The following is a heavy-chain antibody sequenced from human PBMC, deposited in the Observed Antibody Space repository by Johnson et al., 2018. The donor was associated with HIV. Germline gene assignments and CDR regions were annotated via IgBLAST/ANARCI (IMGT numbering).Heavy chain of an antibody. V-gene: IGHV3-30*14. J-gene: IGHJ3*02. D-gene: IGHD2-8*02. CDR1: GFTFSSYA. Sequence: QVQLVESGGGLVKPGGSLRLSCAASGFTFSSYAMHWVRQAPGKGLEWVAVISYDGSNKYYADSVKGRFTISRDNSKNTLYLQMNSLRGEDTAVYYCARSMYWPDAFDIWGQGTMVTVSS. CDR2: ISYDGSNK. CDR3: ARSMYWPDAFDI.